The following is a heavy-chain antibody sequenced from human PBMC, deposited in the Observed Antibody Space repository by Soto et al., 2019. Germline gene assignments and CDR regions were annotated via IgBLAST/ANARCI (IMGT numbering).Heavy chain of an antibody. V-gene: IGHV3-74*01. CDR2: ISGDATST. CDR3: ASSISVAGTDWYFDL. CDR1: GFTFSNYW. Sequence: EVQLVETGGGSVQRGGSLRLSCAASGFTFSNYWMHWVRQAPGKGLVWVSRISGDATSTSYADSVQGRFSISRDNAKNTLYPQMSSLRAEDTAVYYCASSISVAGTDWYFDLWGRGTLVTVSS. D-gene: IGHD6-19*01. J-gene: IGHJ2*01.